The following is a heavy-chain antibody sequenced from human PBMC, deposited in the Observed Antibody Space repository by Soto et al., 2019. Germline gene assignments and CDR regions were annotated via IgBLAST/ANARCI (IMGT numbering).Heavy chain of an antibody. D-gene: IGHD3-22*01. V-gene: IGHV1-69*02. J-gene: IGHJ4*02. CDR1: GGTFSSYT. CDR3: ASRYDSSDY. CDR2: IIPILGIA. Sequence: QVQLVQSGAEVKKPGSSVKVSCKASGGTFSSYTISWVRQAPGQGLEWMGRIIPILGIANYAQKFQGRVTITADKSTSTASMELSSLSSEDTAVYYCASRYDSSDYWGQGTLVTVSS.